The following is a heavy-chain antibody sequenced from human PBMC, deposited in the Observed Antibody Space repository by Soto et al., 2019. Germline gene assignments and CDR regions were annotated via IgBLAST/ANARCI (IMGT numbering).Heavy chain of an antibody. J-gene: IGHJ4*02. CDR3: ASGHSSGWYY. V-gene: IGHV3-30-3*01. CDR1: GFTFSSYA. CDR2: ISYDGSNK. D-gene: IGHD6-19*01. Sequence: QVQLVESGGGVVQPGRSLRLSCAASGFTFSSYAMYWVRQAPGKGLEWVAVISYDGSNKYYADSVKGRFTISRDNSKNTLYLQMSSLRAEDTAVYYCASGHSSGWYYWGQGTLVTVSS.